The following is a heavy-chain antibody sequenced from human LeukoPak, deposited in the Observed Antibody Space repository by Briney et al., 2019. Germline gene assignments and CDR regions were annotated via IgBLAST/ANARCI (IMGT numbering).Heavy chain of an antibody. D-gene: IGHD3-9*01. J-gene: IGHJ6*02. Sequence: GGSLRLSWAASGFTFSSYWMSWVRQAPGKGLEWVANIKQDGSEKYYVDSVKGRFTISRDNAKNSLYLQMNSLRAEDTAVYYCARDLYYDILTGRGIRYYYGMDVWGQGTTVTVSS. CDR2: IKQDGSEK. V-gene: IGHV3-7*03. CDR1: GFTFSSYW. CDR3: ARDLYYDILTGRGIRYYYGMDV.